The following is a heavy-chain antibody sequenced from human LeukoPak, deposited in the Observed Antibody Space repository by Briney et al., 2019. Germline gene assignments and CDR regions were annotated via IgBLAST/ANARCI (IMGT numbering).Heavy chain of an antibody. J-gene: IGHJ4*02. CDR1: GFTFSSYE. Sequence: GGSLRLSCAASGFTFSSYEMNCVRQAPGKGLEWVSYISSSGSTIYYADSVKGRFTISRDNAKNSLYLQMNSLRAEDTAVYYCATEYSGSLLEMAADYWGQGTLVTVSS. V-gene: IGHV3-48*03. D-gene: IGHD3-10*01. CDR3: ATEYSGSLLEMAADY. CDR2: ISSSGSTI.